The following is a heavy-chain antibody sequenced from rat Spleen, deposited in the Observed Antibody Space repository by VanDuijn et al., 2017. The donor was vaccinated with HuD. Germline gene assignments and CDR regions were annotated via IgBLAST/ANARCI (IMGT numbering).Heavy chain of an antibody. CDR1: GFTFSNYN. CDR3: TRAIYTTDYYYAKGYYVMDA. V-gene: IGHV5-27*01. CDR2: ISTRGGST. D-gene: IGHD1-6*01. J-gene: IGHJ4*01. Sequence: EVQLVESGGGLVQPGRSLKLSCAASGFTFSNYNMSWIRQAPGKGLEWVATISTRGGSTYYRDSVKGRFTISRDNAKSTLSLQMNILRSEDTATYYCTRAIYTTDYYYAKGYYVMDAWGQGTSVTVSS.